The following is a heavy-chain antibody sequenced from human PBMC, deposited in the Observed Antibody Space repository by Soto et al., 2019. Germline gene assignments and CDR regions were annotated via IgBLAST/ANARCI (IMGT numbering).Heavy chain of an antibody. CDR3: ARHLEGNYYYYYVDV. D-gene: IGHD1-1*01. J-gene: IGHJ6*03. CDR1: GGSISSYY. Sequence: SETLSLTCTVSGGSISSYYWSWIRQPPRKGLEWIGYISYTGSTYYNPSLKSRVTMSVDTSKNQFSLKLSSVTAADTAMYYCARHLEGNYYYYYVDVWGKGTTVTVSS. CDR2: ISYTGST. V-gene: IGHV4-59*08.